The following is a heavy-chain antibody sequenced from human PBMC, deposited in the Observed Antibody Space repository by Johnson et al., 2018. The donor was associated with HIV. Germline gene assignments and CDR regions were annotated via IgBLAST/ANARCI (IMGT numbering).Heavy chain of an antibody. CDR1: GFTFSKAW. CDR3: ARETGDPVVPAARDAFDI. Sequence: QVQLVESGGGLVKPGGSLKLSCAASGFTFSKAWMNWVRQAPGKGLEWVSFIRYDGSDKHYADSVKGRFTISRDNSKNTVYLQTNSLRAEDSAVYYCARETGDPVVPAARDAFDIWGQGTMVTVSS. V-gene: IGHV3-30*02. J-gene: IGHJ3*02. D-gene: IGHD2-2*01. CDR2: IRYDGSDK.